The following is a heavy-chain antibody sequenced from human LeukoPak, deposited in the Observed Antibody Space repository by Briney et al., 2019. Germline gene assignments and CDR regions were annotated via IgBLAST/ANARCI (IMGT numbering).Heavy chain of an antibody. Sequence: ASVKVSCKASGYTFTGYYMHWVRQAPGQGLEWMGWINPNSGGTNYAQKFQGRVTMTRDTSISTAYMELSRLRSEDTAVYYCATHTAAGYYYYGMDVWGQGTTVTVSS. CDR2: INPNSGGT. J-gene: IGHJ6*02. CDR3: ATHTAAGYYYYGMDV. D-gene: IGHD6-13*01. V-gene: IGHV1-2*02. CDR1: GYTFTGYY.